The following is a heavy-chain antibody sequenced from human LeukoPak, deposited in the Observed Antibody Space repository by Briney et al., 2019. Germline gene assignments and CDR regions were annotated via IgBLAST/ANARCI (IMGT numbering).Heavy chain of an antibody. Sequence: GGSLRLSCTASGLTFSADAMMWVRQAPGKGPEWVSAIRGGGTSEFYADSVKGRFRISRDNSKDTLFLQMNSLRAEDTAVYYCARDPNGDYIGAFDMWGPGTMVTVSS. D-gene: IGHD4-17*01. CDR3: ARDPNGDYIGAFDM. CDR2: IRGGGTSE. J-gene: IGHJ3*02. V-gene: IGHV3-23*01. CDR1: GLTFSADA.